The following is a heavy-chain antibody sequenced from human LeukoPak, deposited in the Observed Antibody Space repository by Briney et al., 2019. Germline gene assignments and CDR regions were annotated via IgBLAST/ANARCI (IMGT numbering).Heavy chain of an antibody. V-gene: IGHV3-64*01. CDR3: ARDPSGGSYWGGFDY. CDR1: GFTFSSYA. CDR2: ISSNGGST. D-gene: IGHD1-26*01. Sequence: GGSLRLSCAASGFTFSSYAMHWVRQAPGKGLEYVSAISSNGGSTYYANSVKGRFTISRDNSKNTLYLQMNSLRAEDTAVYYCARDPSGGSYWGGFDYWGQGTLVTVSS. J-gene: IGHJ4*02.